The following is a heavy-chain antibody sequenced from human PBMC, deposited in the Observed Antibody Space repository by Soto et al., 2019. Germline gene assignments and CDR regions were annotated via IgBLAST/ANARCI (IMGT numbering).Heavy chain of an antibody. CDR1: GFTFRNFE. D-gene: IGHD6-6*01. Sequence: QPGGSLRLSCAASGFTFRNFEMNWVRQVPGKGLEWISYISSSGSKRYYADSVKGRFIVSRDNSNDSLFLEMNSLRDEDTGVYYCARDSIAAPNWFDPWGQGTLVTVSS. CDR3: ARDSIAAPNWFDP. CDR2: ISSSGSKR. J-gene: IGHJ5*02. V-gene: IGHV3-48*03.